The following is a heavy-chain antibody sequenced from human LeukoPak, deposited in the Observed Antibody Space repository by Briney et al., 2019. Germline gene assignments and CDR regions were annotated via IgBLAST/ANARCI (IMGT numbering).Heavy chain of an antibody. V-gene: IGHV1-2*02. Sequence: ASVKDSCKASGYTFTGYYMHWVRQAPGQGLELMGWINPNSGGTNYAQKFQGRVTMTRDTSISTAYMELSRLRSDDTAVYYCARERRGYCTNGVCFPFDPWGQGTLVTVSS. J-gene: IGHJ5*02. CDR1: GYTFTGYY. CDR3: ARERRGYCTNGVCFPFDP. CDR2: INPNSGGT. D-gene: IGHD2-8*01.